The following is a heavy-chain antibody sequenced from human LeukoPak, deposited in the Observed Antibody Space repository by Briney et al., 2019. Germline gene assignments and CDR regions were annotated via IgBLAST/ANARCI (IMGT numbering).Heavy chain of an antibody. J-gene: IGHJ6*03. CDR1: GGSISSYY. Sequence: SETLSLTCTVSGGSISSYYWSWIRQPAGKGLEWIGRIYTSGSTNYNPSLKSRVTMSVDTSKNQFSLKLSSVTAADTAVYYCARARYYYDSSVPYYYYYMDVWGKGTTVTISS. D-gene: IGHD3-22*01. CDR2: IYTSGST. CDR3: ARARYYYDSSVPYYYYYMDV. V-gene: IGHV4-4*07.